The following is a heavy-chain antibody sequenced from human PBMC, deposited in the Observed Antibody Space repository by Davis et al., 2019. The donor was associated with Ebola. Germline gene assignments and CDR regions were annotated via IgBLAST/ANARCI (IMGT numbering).Heavy chain of an antibody. V-gene: IGHV3-11*01. CDR1: GFTVSSNY. J-gene: IGHJ6*02. D-gene: IGHD3-10*01. Sequence: GESLKISCAASGFTVSSNYMSWVRQAPGKGLEWVSYISSSGSTIYYADSVKGRFTISRDNAKNSLYLQMNSLRAEDTAVYYCARVLRFRELLKHYYYYYGMDVWGQGTTVTVSS. CDR2: ISSSGSTI. CDR3: ARVLRFRELLKHYYYYYGMDV.